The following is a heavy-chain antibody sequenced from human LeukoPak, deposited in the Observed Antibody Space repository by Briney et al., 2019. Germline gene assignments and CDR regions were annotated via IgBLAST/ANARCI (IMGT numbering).Heavy chain of an antibody. CDR1: GGSFSGYY. D-gene: IGHD3-10*01. Sequence: SETLSLTCAVYGGSFSGYYWTWFRQPPGKGLEWIGEFNHNWGAKYNPSLQSRVTISVDTSNNHLSLSLNSVTTADTAVYYCAASLWFGIYPEYWGQGSLVTVSS. V-gene: IGHV4-34*01. J-gene: IGHJ4*02. CDR2: FNHNWGA. CDR3: AASLWFGIYPEY.